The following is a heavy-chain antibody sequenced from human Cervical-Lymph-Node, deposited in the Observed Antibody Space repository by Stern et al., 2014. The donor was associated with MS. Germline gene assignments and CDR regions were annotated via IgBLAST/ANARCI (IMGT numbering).Heavy chain of an antibody. J-gene: IGHJ4*02. CDR2: IYYSGST. V-gene: IGHV4-31*03. CDR1: GGSLSNGGYY. D-gene: IGHD5-18*01. CDR3: ARGEDTAMVSLAY. Sequence: VQLVESGPGLVKPSQTLSLTCTVSGGSLSNGGYYWSWIRQHPGKGLEWIGYIYYSGSTYYTPSLKSRATPSIDTHKNQFSLKLSSVSAADTAVYYCARGEDTAMVSLAYWGQGTLVTVSS.